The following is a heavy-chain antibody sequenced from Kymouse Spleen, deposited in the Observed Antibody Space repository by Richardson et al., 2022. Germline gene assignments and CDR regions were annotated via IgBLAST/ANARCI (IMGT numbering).Heavy chain of an antibody. CDR3: AREGGDILTGYYRHDAFDI. Sequence: QVQLVESGGGVVQPGRSLRLSCAASGFTFSSYGMHWVRQAPGKGLEWVAVIWYDGSNKYYADSVKGRFTISRDNSKNTLYLQMNSLRAEDTAVYYCAREGGDILTGYYRHDAFDIWGQGTMVTVSS. J-gene: IGHJ3*02. CDR2: IWYDGSNK. V-gene: IGHV3-33*01. D-gene: IGHD3-9*01. CDR1: GFTFSSYG.